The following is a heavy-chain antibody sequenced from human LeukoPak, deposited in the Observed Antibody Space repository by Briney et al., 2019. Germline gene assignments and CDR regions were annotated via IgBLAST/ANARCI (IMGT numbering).Heavy chain of an antibody. D-gene: IGHD2-15*01. Sequence: SETLSLTCTVSGGSISRHYWSWIRQPPGKGLEWIGYIYYSGSANYNPSLKSRVTISGDTSKNQFSLKLSSLTAADSAVYYCASTYRYCSGGSCSYYFDYWGQGTLVTVSS. CDR3: ASTYRYCSGGSCSYYFDY. CDR2: IYYSGSA. J-gene: IGHJ4*02. CDR1: GGSISRHY. V-gene: IGHV4-59*11.